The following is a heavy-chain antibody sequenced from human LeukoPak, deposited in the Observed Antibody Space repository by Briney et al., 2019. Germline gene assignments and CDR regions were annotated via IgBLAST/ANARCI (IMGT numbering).Heavy chain of an antibody. CDR1: GYSFTSYW. Sequence: GESLKISCKGSGYSFTSYWIGWVRQMPGKGLEWMGIIYPGDSDTRYSPSFQGQVTISADTSISTAYLQWSSLKASDTAMYYCARLYNDYDILTGSNNWFDPWGQGTLVTVSS. V-gene: IGHV5-51*01. CDR2: IYPGDSDT. J-gene: IGHJ5*02. D-gene: IGHD3-9*01. CDR3: ARLYNDYDILTGSNNWFDP.